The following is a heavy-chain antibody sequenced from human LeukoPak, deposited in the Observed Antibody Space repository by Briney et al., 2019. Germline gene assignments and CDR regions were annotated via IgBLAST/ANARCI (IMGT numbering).Heavy chain of an antibody. CDR1: GFTFSSYA. Sequence: GGSLRLSCAASGFTFSSYAMTWVRQAPGKGLEWVSTIGGSGGGTYYADSVKGRFTVSRDNSKNALYLQMNSLRAEDTAVYYCAKGAYYDILTGYYKDPYYFDYWGQGGLVTVSS. V-gene: IGHV3-23*01. CDR3: AKGAYYDILTGYYKDPYYFDY. CDR2: IGGSGGGT. J-gene: IGHJ4*02. D-gene: IGHD3-9*01.